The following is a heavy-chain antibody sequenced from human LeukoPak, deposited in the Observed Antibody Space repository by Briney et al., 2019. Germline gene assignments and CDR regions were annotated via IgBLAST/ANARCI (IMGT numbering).Heavy chain of an antibody. CDR3: ARALLPYVLRFLEWSNYYYYYMDV. J-gene: IGHJ6*03. D-gene: IGHD3-3*01. CDR2: IIPIFGTA. V-gene: IGHV1-69*13. CDR1: GGTFSSYA. Sequence: GASVKVSCKASGGTFSSYAISWVRQAPGQGLEWMGGIIPIFGTANYAQKFQGRVTITADESTSTAYMELSSLRSEDTAVYYCARALLPYVLRFLEWSNYYYYYMDVWGKGTTVTVSS.